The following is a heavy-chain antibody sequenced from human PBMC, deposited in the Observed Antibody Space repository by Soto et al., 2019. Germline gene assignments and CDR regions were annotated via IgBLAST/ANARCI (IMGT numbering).Heavy chain of an antibody. CDR2: MNPNSGNT. J-gene: IGHJ4*02. CDR1: GYTLTSYY. CDR3: ARGTRSFDY. V-gene: IGHV1-8*02. Sequence: ASVKVSCKASGYTLTSYYIHWVRQATGQGLEWMGIMNPNSGNTGYAQKFQGRVTMTRNTSISTAYMELSSLRSEDTAVYYCARGTRSFDYWGQGTLVTVSS.